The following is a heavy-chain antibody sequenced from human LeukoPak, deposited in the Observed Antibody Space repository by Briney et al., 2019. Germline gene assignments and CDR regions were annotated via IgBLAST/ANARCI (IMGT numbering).Heavy chain of an antibody. V-gene: IGHV4-4*07. Sequence: SETLSPTCTVSGGSVSSYYWSWIRQPAGKGLEWIGRIYTSGSTNYNPSLKSRVTMSVDTSKNQFSLKLSSVTAADTAVYYCARESLAVAQPFAFDIWGQGTMVTVSS. CDR1: GGSVSSYY. D-gene: IGHD6-6*01. CDR3: ARESLAVAQPFAFDI. CDR2: IYTSGST. J-gene: IGHJ3*02.